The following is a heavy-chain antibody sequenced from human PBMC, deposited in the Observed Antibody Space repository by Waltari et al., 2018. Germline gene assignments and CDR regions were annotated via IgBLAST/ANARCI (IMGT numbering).Heavy chain of an antibody. D-gene: IGHD3-9*01. CDR1: GYIFTSFW. CDR3: VRGLLGGYERGWFDP. J-gene: IGHJ5*02. V-gene: IGHV5-51*01. Sequence: EVQLVQSGAEVKKPGESLEISCQAYGYIFTSFWIGGVRQRPGKGLEWIGITYPEPWDSDIRYSPSFQGRVTISADKSVTTVYLHWSSLEASDTAIYYCVRGLLGGYERGWFDPWGQGTLVTVSS. CDR2: TYPEPWDSDI.